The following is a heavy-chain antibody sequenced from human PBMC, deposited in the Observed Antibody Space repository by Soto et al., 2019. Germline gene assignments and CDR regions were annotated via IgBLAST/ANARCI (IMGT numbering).Heavy chain of an antibody. J-gene: IGHJ4*02. CDR3: ARDMMDCSSTSCLANYFDY. Sequence: QVQLVQSGAEVKKPGSSVKVSCKASGGTFSSYAISWARQAPGQGLEWMGGIIPIFGTANYAQKFQGRVTITADESTSTAYMELSSLRSEDTAVYYCARDMMDCSSTSCLANYFDYWGQGTLVTVSS. D-gene: IGHD2-2*01. V-gene: IGHV1-69*01. CDR1: GGTFSSYA. CDR2: IIPIFGTA.